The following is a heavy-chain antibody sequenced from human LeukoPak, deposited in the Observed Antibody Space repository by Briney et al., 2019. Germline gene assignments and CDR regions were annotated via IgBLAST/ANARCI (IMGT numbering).Heavy chain of an antibody. CDR2: ISYDGSNK. Sequence: PGRSLRLSCAASGFTFSSYAMHWVRQAPGKGLEWVAVISYDGSNKYYADSVKGRFTISRDNSKNTLYLQMNSLRAEDTAVYYCARAPEPKYSVGGSCCFAFAYWGQGTLVTVYS. CDR1: GFTFSSYA. D-gene: IGHD2-15*01. CDR3: ARAPEPKYSVGGSCCFAFAY. V-gene: IGHV3-30*04. J-gene: IGHJ4*02.